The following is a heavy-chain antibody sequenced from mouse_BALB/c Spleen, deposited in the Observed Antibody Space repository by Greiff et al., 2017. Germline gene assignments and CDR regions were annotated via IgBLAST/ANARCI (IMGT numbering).Heavy chain of an antibody. D-gene: IGHD1-1*01. CDR3: ARHYYGSSLYWYFDV. J-gene: IGHJ1*01. Sequence: EVMLVESGGGLVQPGGSLKLSCAASGFTFSSYTMSWVRQTPEKRLEWVAYISNGGGSTYYPDTVKGRFTISRDNAKNTLYLQMSSLKSEDTAMYYCARHYYGSSLYWYFDVGAQGPRSPSPQ. CDR1: GFTFSSYT. V-gene: IGHV5-12-2*01. CDR2: ISNGGGST.